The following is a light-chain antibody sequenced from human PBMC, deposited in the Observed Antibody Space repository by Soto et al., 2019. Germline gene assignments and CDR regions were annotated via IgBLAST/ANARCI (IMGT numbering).Light chain of an antibody. CDR2: GAS. Sequence: EIVLTQSPGTLSLSPGQRATLSCRASQSVSSNYLAWYQQNPGQAPRLLVYGASSRATGIPDRFGGSGSGADFTLTISILDPEDSVVYYCQQYGSSPLTFGGGTKVEIK. CDR1: QSVSSNY. V-gene: IGKV3-20*01. CDR3: QQYGSSPLT. J-gene: IGKJ4*01.